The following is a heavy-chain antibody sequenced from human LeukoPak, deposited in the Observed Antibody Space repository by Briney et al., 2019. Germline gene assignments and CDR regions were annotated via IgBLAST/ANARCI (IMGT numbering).Heavy chain of an antibody. D-gene: IGHD3-22*01. CDR1: GFTLSDSA. CDR3: TRINYDSSDYPHPFDY. V-gene: IGHV3-73*01. CDR2: IRSKTNSYAT. J-gene: IGHJ4*02. Sequence: PGGSLRLSCAASGFTLSDSAVHWVRQASGKGLEWVGRIRSKTNSYATAYAASVKGRFTISRDDSKNTAYLQMNSLKTEDTAVYYCTRINYDSSDYPHPFDYWGQGTLVTVSS.